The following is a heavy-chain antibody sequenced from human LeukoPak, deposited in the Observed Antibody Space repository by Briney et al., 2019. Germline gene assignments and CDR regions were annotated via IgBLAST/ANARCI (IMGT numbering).Heavy chain of an antibody. CDR2: INPNSGGT. CDR1: GYTFTGYY. Sequence: ASVTVSCTASGYTFTGYYMHWVRQAPGQGLEWMGWINPNSGGTNYAQKFQGRVTMTRDTSISTAYMELSRLRSDDTAVYYCARESTMVRGVTGIDYWGQGTLVTVSS. D-gene: IGHD3-10*01. V-gene: IGHV1-2*02. J-gene: IGHJ4*02. CDR3: ARESTMVRGVTGIDY.